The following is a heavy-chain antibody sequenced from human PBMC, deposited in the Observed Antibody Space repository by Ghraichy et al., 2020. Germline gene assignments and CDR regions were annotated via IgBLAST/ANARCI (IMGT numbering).Heavy chain of an antibody. CDR1: GGSISSYY. Sequence: SQTLSLTCTVSGGSISSYYWSWIRQPPGKGLEWIGYIYYSGSTNYNPSLKSRVTISVDTSKNQFSLKLSSVTAADTAVYYCASGGYYDSSGYYWYFDLWGRGTLVTVSS. CDR2: IYYSGST. CDR3: ASGGYYDSSGYYWYFDL. D-gene: IGHD3-22*01. V-gene: IGHV4-59*01. J-gene: IGHJ2*01.